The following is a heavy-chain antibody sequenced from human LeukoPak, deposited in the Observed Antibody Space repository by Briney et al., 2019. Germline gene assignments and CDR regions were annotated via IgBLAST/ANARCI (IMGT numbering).Heavy chain of an antibody. CDR1: GFTFSSYS. CDR2: ISSSSSYI. Sequence: GGSLRLSCAASGFTFSSYSMNWVRQAPGKGLEWVSSISSSSSYIYYADSMKGRFTISRDNAKNSLYLQMNSLRAEDTAVHYCARDVRRYYDSSGYSYYYYYYGMDVWGQGTTVTVSS. CDR3: ARDVRRYYDSSGYSYYYYYYGMDV. V-gene: IGHV3-21*01. J-gene: IGHJ6*02. D-gene: IGHD3-22*01.